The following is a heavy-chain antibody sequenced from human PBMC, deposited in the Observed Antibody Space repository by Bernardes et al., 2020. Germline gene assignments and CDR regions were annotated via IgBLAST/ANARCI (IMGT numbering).Heavy chain of an antibody. Sequence: ASVKVSCKASGYTFTSYDINWVRQATGQGLEWMGWMNPNSGNTGYAQKFQGRVTMTRNTSISTAYMELSSLRSEDTAVYYCARGWGRRVVVVVAATRRGNWFDPWGQGTLVTVSS. V-gene: IGHV1-8*01. J-gene: IGHJ5*02. CDR3: ARGWGRRVVVVVAATRRGNWFDP. CDR2: MNPNSGNT. CDR1: GYTFTSYD. D-gene: IGHD2-15*01.